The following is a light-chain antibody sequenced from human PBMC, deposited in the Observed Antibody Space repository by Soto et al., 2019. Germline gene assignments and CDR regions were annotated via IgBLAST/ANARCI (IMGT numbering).Light chain of an antibody. Sequence: SGLTQPPSASGTPGQRVTISCSGSSSNIGSNTVNWYQQLPGTAPKLLIYSNNQRPSGVPDRFSGSKSGTSASLAISGLQSEDEADYYCAACDDSLNAPYVFGTGTKVTVL. J-gene: IGLJ1*01. CDR3: AACDDSLNAPYV. CDR1: SSNIGSNT. CDR2: SNN. V-gene: IGLV1-44*01.